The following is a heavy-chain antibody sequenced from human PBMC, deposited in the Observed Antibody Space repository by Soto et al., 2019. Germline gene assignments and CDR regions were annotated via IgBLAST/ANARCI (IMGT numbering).Heavy chain of an antibody. V-gene: IGHV1-3*01. Sequence: ASVKVSCKASGYTFTSYAMNWVRQAPGQRLEWMGWTNAGNGNTKYSQKFQGRVTITRDTSASTAYMELSSLRSEDTAVYYCAYGPGKNLGYIWGQGSLVPVSS. CDR1: GYTFTSYA. CDR3: AYGPGKNLGYI. D-gene: IGHD3-22*01. CDR2: TNAGNGNT. J-gene: IGHJ4*02.